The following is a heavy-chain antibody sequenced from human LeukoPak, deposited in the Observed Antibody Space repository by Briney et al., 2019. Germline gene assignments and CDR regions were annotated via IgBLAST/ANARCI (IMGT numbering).Heavy chain of an antibody. CDR1: GFTFSSYW. D-gene: IGHD2-15*01. Sequence: PGGSLRLSCAASGFTFSSYWMSWVRQAAGEGREWVANIKQDGSEKYYVDSVKGRFTISRDNAKNSLYLQMNSLRAEDTAVYYCARDPYCSGGSCYVDYWGQGTLVTVSS. CDR3: ARDPYCSGGSCYVDY. V-gene: IGHV3-7*01. CDR2: IKQDGSEK. J-gene: IGHJ4*02.